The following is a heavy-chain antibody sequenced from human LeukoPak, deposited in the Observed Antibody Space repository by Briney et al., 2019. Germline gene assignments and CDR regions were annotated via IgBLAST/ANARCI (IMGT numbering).Heavy chain of an antibody. V-gene: IGHV3-30*18. CDR1: GFTFSSYG. D-gene: IGHD3-3*01. CDR2: TSYEESYK. Sequence: GGSLRLSCAASGFTFSSYGMHCVREAPGKGLEWVAITSYEESYKNYADSVKGRFTISRDNSKNTLYLQMNRLRADDTAVYYCAKVLSSFLGSFEYWGQGSMVTVSS. J-gene: IGHJ4*02. CDR3: AKVLSSFLGSFEY.